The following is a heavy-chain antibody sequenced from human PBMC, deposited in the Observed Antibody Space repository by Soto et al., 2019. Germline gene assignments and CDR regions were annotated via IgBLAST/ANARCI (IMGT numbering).Heavy chain of an antibody. J-gene: IGHJ1*01. D-gene: IGHD3-16*01. CDR2: ISFDGSRK. V-gene: IGHV3-30*03. CDR1: GFSFSTYG. CDR3: ASVLPRGRADYRCGADT. Sequence: QVQLVESGGGVVQPGRSLRLSCAASGFSFSTYGMHWVRQAPGKGLEWVAIISFDGSRKHSVDSMWGQFRISRYNSENKRYRQLNILSAEHTAASECASVLPRGRADYRCGADTWGQGARVTVSS.